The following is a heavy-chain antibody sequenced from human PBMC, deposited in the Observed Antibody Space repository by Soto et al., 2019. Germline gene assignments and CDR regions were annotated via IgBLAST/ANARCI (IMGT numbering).Heavy chain of an antibody. J-gene: IGHJ4*02. CDR3: AREGGGIAARQDFDY. CDR1: GSTFTSYD. CDR2: MNPNSGNT. Sequence: QVQLVQSGAEVKKPGASVKVSCKASGSTFTSYDINWVRQATGQGLAWMGWMNPNSGNTGYAQKFQGRVTKNRNTSISTAYMELSSLRSEDTAVYYCAREGGGIAARQDFDYWGQGTLVTVSS. V-gene: IGHV1-8*01. D-gene: IGHD6-6*01.